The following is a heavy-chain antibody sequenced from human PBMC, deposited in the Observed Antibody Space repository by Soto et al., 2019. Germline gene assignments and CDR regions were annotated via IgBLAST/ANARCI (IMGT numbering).Heavy chain of an antibody. Sequence: QVQLVESGGGVVQPGRSLRLSCAASGFSFSNCGMHWVRQAPGKGLEWVAAISSDGSDKYYSESVKGRFTISRDNSKKTLFLQMNSLSVEDAAVYYCVKGSEVARQELDYWGQGTLVTVSS. D-gene: IGHD2-15*01. J-gene: IGHJ4*02. V-gene: IGHV3-30*18. CDR1: GFSFSNCG. CDR2: ISSDGSDK. CDR3: VKGSEVARQELDY.